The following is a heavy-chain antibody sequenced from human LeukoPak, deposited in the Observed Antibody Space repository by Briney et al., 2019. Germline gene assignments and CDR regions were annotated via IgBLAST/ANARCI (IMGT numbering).Heavy chain of an antibody. CDR1: GFTFSSYG. V-gene: IGHV3-30*02. J-gene: IGHJ4*02. Sequence: GGSLRLSCAASGFTFSSYGMHWVRQAPGEGLEWVAFIRYDGSNKYYADSVKGRFTISRDNSKNTLYLQMNSLRAEDTAVYYCARDEERSSWYNYWGQGTLVTVSS. D-gene: IGHD6-13*01. CDR2: IRYDGSNK. CDR3: ARDEERSSWYNY.